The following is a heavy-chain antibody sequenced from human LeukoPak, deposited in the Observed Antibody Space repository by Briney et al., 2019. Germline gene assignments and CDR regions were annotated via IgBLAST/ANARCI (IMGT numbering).Heavy chain of an antibody. J-gene: IGHJ4*02. V-gene: IGHV4-39*01. D-gene: IGHD2-15*01. CDR2: IYYSGST. Sequence: SETLSLTCTVSGGSISSSSYYWGWIRQPPGKGLEWIGSIYYSGSTYYNPSLKSRVTISVDTSKNQFSLKLSSVTAADTAVYYCARQGGYCSGGSCYSDQLDCWGQGTLVTVSS. CDR1: GGSISSSSYY. CDR3: ARQGGYCSGGSCYSDQLDC.